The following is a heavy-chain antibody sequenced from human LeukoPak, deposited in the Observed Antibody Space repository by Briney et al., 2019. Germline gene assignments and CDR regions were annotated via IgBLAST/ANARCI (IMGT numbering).Heavy chain of an antibody. CDR1: GDSITGYY. V-gene: IGHV4-4*07. J-gene: IGHJ6*03. CDR3: ARVTPGYYYYMDV. CDR2: IYTSGST. Sequence: SETLSLTCSVSGDSITGYYWGWIRQPPGKGLEWIGRIYTSGSTNYNPSLKSRVTMSVDTSKNQFSLKLSSVTAADTAVYYCARVTPGYYYYMDVWGKGTTVTISS. D-gene: IGHD3-16*01.